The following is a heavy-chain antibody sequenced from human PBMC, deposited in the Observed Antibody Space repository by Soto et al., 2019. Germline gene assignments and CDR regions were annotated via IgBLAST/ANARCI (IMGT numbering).Heavy chain of an antibody. CDR3: ARCRGTSCPFDF. CDR1: GYSFTSYW. J-gene: IGHJ4*02. V-gene: IGHV5-10-1*01. CDR2: IDPSDSYI. Sequence: RGESLKISCKGSGYSFTSYWIIWVRQMPGKGLEWVGRIDPSDSYINYSPSFEGHVTISADKSISTAYLQWGSLKASDTAMYYCARCRGTSCPFDFWGQGTPVTVSS. D-gene: IGHD2-15*01.